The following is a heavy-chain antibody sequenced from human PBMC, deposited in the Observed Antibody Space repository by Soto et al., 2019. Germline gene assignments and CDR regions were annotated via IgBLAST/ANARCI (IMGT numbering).Heavy chain of an antibody. CDR3: ARHNSDSSGWSRFDY. CDR2: IDPSDSYT. J-gene: IGHJ4*02. CDR1: GYSFSSYW. D-gene: IGHD6-19*01. V-gene: IGHV5-10-1*01. Sequence: GESLKISCKGSGYSFSSYWISWVRQMPGKGLEWMGRIDPSDSYTNYSPSFQGHVTISADKSISTAYLQWSSLKASDTAMYYCARHNSDSSGWSRFDYWGQGTLLTVSS.